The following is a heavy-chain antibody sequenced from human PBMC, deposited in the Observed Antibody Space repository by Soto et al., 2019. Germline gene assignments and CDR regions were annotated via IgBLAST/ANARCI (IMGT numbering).Heavy chain of an antibody. CDR1: GFSFSTYG. CDR2: VSGGSGTT. J-gene: IGHJ4*02. D-gene: IGHD1-1*01. Sequence: EVQLLESGGGLVQPGGSLRLSCAVSGFSFSTYGVTWVRQAPGKGLEWVSGVSGGSGTTHYADSVKGRFTITGDTSKNTVYRQMNSLRVEDTAVYYCAKWNGYGDHWGQGTLVTVSS. V-gene: IGHV3-23*01. CDR3: AKWNGYGDH.